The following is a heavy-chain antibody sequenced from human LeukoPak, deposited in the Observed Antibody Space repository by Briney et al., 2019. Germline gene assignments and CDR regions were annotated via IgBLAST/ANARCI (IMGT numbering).Heavy chain of an antibody. J-gene: IGHJ4*02. CDR3: ARELRRDDY. D-gene: IGHD4-17*01. CDR1: GFTFSIYY. V-gene: IGHV3-21*04. Sequence: GGSLRLSCAASGFTFSIYYMTWVRQAPGKGLEWVSSISTSGAYIYYADSVKGRFTISRDNAKNSLYLQMNSLRAEDSAVYYCARELRRDDYWGQGTLVTVSS. CDR2: ISTSGAYI.